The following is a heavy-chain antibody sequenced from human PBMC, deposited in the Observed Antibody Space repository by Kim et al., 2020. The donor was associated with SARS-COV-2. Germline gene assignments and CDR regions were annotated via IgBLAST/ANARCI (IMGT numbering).Heavy chain of an antibody. D-gene: IGHD3-16*01. CDR2: MNPNSGNT. Sequence: ASVKVSCKASGYTFTSYDINWVRQATGQGLEWMGWMNPNSGNTGYAQKFHGRVTMTRNTSISTAYMDLSNLRAEDTAVYYWAREKTYYDYVWVRSTYYGM. J-gene: IGHJ6*01. V-gene: IGHV1-8*01. CDR1: GYTFTSYD. CDR3: AREKTYYDYVWVRSTYYGM.